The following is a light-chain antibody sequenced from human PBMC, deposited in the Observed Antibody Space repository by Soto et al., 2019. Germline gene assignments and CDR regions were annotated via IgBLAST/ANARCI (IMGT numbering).Light chain of an antibody. CDR3: QQSYNTPAT. V-gene: IGKV1-39*01. CDR1: QSISSH. CDR2: AAS. J-gene: IGKJ1*01. Sequence: DIQMTQSPSSLSGSVGDRVTIACRASQSISSHLNWYQQKPGKAPKLLNYAASTLQGGVPSRFSGSGSGTDFTLTITSLQPEDSATYFCQQSYNTPATFGQGTRVEIK.